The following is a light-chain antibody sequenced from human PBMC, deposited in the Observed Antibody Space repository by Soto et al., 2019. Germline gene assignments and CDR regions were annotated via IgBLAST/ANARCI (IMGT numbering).Light chain of an antibody. Sequence: DIQMTQSPSSLSASVGDRVTITCRTSQSISNYLNWYQQRPGKAPNLLIYGASTLQSGVPSRFSGSGSGTDFTLTISSLQVEDFATYYCQQSITTPRTFGQGTKVEVK. CDR1: QSISNY. J-gene: IGKJ1*01. CDR2: GAS. CDR3: QQSITTPRT. V-gene: IGKV1-39*01.